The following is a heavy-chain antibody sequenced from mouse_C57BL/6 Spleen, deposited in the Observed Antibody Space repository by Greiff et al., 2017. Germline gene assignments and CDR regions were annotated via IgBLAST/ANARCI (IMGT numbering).Heavy chain of an antibody. D-gene: IGHD2-4*01. J-gene: IGHJ4*01. CDR3: ARNDLGWYYAMDY. V-gene: IGHV1-69*01. Sequence: QVQLQQPGAELVMPGASVKLSCKASGYTFTSYWMHWVKQRPGQGLEWIGEIDPSDSYTNYNQKFKGKSTLTVDKSSSTAYMQLSSLTSEDSAVYYCARNDLGWYYAMDYWGQGTSVTVSS. CDR1: GYTFTSYW. CDR2: IDPSDSYT.